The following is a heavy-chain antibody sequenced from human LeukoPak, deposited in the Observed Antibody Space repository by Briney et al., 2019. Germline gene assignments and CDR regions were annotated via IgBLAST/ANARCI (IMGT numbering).Heavy chain of an antibody. V-gene: IGHV4-4*07. CDR3: ARVGDYALKD. CDR1: GGSISNYY. CDR2: FYNSGST. J-gene: IGHJ4*02. D-gene: IGHD3-16*01. Sequence: SETLSLTCSVSGGSISNYYWSWIRQPAGKGLEWIGRFYNSGSTNCNPSLKSRVTMSVDTSKNQFSLKLSFVTAADTAVYYCARVGDYALKDWGQGTLGTVSS.